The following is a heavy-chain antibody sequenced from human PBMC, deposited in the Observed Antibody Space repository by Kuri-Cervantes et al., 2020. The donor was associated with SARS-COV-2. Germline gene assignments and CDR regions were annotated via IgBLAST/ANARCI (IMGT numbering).Heavy chain of an antibody. CDR1: GGSISSSGHY. V-gene: IGHV4-39*01. CDR3: GRQASDWHIDY. CDR2: IYFSGST. Sequence: ESLKISCSVSGGSISSSGHYRGWVRQPPGKGLEWIGSIYFSGSTYYTPSLKSRVTISVDTSKNQFSLKLTSVTATDTAVYYCGRQASDWHIDYWGQGTLVTVSS. J-gene: IGHJ4*02. D-gene: IGHD3-9*01.